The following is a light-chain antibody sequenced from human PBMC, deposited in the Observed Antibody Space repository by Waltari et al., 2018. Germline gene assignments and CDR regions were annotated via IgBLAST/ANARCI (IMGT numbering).Light chain of an antibody. Sequence: SSELTQDPAVSVALGQTVRITCQGDSVRRIYASWYQQKPDQAPVLVIYGKNNRHSGILERSSVSNSGHTACLTMTGTRAEDEADYYGHSRDSTGSFWVVGGGTKRTV. CDR1: SVRRIY. CDR3: HSRDSTGSFWV. J-gene: IGLJ3*02. CDR2: GKN. V-gene: IGLV3-19*01.